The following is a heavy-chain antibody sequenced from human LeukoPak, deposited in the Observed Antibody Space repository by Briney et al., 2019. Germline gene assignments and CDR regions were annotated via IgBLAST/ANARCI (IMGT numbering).Heavy chain of an antibody. CDR3: ARLMNYYDSSGYSPSAVDY. CDR2: IYPGDSDT. J-gene: IGHJ4*02. Sequence: GESLKTSCKGSGYSFTSYWIGWVRQMPGKGLEWMGIIYPGDSDTRYSPSFQGQVTISADKSISTAYLQWSSLKASDTAMYYCARLMNYYDSSGYSPSAVDYWGQGTLVTVSS. V-gene: IGHV5-51*01. D-gene: IGHD3-22*01. CDR1: GYSFTSYW.